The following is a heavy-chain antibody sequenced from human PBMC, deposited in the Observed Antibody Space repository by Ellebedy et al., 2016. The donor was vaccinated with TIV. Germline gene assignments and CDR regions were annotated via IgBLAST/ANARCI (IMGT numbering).Heavy chain of an antibody. CDR3: ARGGYKKIDY. CDR1: GGSISSSSYY. V-gene: IGHV4-39*07. CDR2: INHSGST. J-gene: IGHJ4*02. Sequence: SETLSLXXTVSGGSISSSSYYWGWIRQPPGKGLEWIGEINHSGSTNYNPSLKSRVTISVDTSKNQFSLKLSSVTAADTAVYYCARGGYKKIDYWGQGTLVTVSS. D-gene: IGHD5-18*01.